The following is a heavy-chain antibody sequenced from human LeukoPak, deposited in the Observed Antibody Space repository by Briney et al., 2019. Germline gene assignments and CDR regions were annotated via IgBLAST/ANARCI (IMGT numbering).Heavy chain of an antibody. J-gene: IGHJ4*02. V-gene: IGHV3-23*01. CDR2: ISGSGGST. CDR1: GFTFSSYA. Sequence: GGSLRLSCAAYGFTFSSYAMSSVRQAPGKGLEWVSAISGSGGSTYYVDSVKGRFTISRDNSKNTLYLQMNSLRAEDTAVYYCAKGHIVVVPAGIMEVFDYWGQGTLVTISS. D-gene: IGHD2-2*01. CDR3: AKGHIVVVPAGIMEVFDY.